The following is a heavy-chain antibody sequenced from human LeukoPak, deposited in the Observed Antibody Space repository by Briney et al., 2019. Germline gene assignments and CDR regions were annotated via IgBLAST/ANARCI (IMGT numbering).Heavy chain of an antibody. CDR3: ARTSGSGGANY. CDR1: GASISSSY. D-gene: IGHD1-26*01. CDR2: IYYTGST. J-gene: IGHJ4*02. Sequence: PSETLSLTCTVSGASISSSYWTWIRQPPGRGLVWIGYIYYTGSTNYNPSLKGRVTISSDTSKNQFSLKLSSVTAADTAVYYCARTSGSGGANYWGQGTLVTVSS. V-gene: IGHV4-59*01.